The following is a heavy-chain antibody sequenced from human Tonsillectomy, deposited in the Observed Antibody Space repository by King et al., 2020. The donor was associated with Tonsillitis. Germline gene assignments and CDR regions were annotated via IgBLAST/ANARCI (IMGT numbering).Heavy chain of an antibody. Sequence: EVQLVESGGVVVQPGGSLRLSCAASGFTFGDYVMHWVRQDTGKGLQWVSLINGDGGTTYYVNSVKGRFTISRDNSKSSLYLQMNSLSAEDTALYYCVKGRAGRAVANLDYWGQGTLVTVSS. V-gene: IGHV3-43D*03. D-gene: IGHD6-19*01. CDR3: VKGRAGRAVANLDY. CDR1: GFTFGDYV. J-gene: IGHJ4*02. CDR2: INGDGGTT.